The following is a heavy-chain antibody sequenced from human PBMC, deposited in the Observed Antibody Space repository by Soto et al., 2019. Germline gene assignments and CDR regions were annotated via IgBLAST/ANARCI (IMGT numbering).Heavy chain of an antibody. D-gene: IGHD3-22*01. CDR1: GGSISSGDYY. V-gene: IGHV4-30-4*01. CDR2: IYYSGST. J-gene: IGHJ3*02. Sequence: QVQLQESGPGLVKPSQTLSLTCTVSGGSISSGDYYWSWIRQPPGKGLEWIGYIYYSGSTYYNPSLKSRVTISVDTSKNQFSLKLSSVTAAATAVYYCARASYYDSSGYYMFNDAFDIWGQGTMVTVSS. CDR3: ARASYYDSSGYYMFNDAFDI.